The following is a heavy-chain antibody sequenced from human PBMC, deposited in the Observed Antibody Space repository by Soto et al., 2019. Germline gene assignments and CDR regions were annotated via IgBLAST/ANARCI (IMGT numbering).Heavy chain of an antibody. J-gene: IGHJ3*02. V-gene: IGHV1-18*01. D-gene: IGHD6-19*01. Sequence: QVQLVQSGAEVKKPGASVKVSCKASGYTFTSYGISWVRQAPGQGLEWMGWISAYNGNTNYAQKLQGRVTMTTDTPTSTAYMGLRALTSDDTAVYYCARSSSGPPPDAFNIWGQGKMVTVSS. CDR2: ISAYNGNT. CDR1: GYTFTSYG. CDR3: ARSSSGPPPDAFNI.